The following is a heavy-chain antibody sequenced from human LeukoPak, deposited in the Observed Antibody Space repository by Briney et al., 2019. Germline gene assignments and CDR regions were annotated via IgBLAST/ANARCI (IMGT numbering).Heavy chain of an antibody. D-gene: IGHD3-9*01. CDR2: IWYDENNR. Sequence: GGSLRLSCAASGFTFSNYGMHWVRQAPGKGLEWVTVIWYDENNRYYADSVKGRFTISRDDARTSLFLQMNSLRAEDTAVYYCAKARYDLLTGYYAYYFDYWGQGTLVTVSS. J-gene: IGHJ4*02. V-gene: IGHV3-33*03. CDR1: GFTFSNYG. CDR3: AKARYDLLTGYYAYYFDY.